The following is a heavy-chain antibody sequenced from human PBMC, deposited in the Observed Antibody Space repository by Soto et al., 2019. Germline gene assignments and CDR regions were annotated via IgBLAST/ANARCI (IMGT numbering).Heavy chain of an antibody. CDR2: IFHSGST. Sequence: QVQLQESGPGLVKPSQTLSLTCSVSGGSVNSGDHFWSWVRQPPGKGLEWIGYIFHSGSTYYKPSLKSPTTISSDASITQFSLALSAVPAAHTAPYYCGRGYCSGGSSELGHNYFCGLDVWGQGTTVTVSS. CDR1: GGSVNSGDHF. D-gene: IGHD2-15*01. J-gene: IGHJ6*01. CDR3: GRGYCSGGSSELGHNYFCGLDV. V-gene: IGHV4-30-4*01.